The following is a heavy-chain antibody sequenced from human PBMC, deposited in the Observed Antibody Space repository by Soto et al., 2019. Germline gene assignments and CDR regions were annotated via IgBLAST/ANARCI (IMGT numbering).Heavy chain of an antibody. V-gene: IGHV3-21*01. CDR3: ARDMVRGVGMRFFDY. J-gene: IGHJ4*02. CDR1: GFTFSSYS. Sequence: GGSLRLSCAASGFTFSSYSMNWVRQAPGKWLEWVSSISSSSSYIYYADSVKGRFTISRDNAKNSLYLQMNSLRAEDTAVYYCARDMVRGVGMRFFDYWGQGXLVTVYS. D-gene: IGHD3-10*01. CDR2: ISSSSSYI.